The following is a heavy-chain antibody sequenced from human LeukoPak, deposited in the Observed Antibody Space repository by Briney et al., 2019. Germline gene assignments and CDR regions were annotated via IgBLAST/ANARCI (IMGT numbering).Heavy chain of an antibody. CDR1: GFSLSNYA. CDR2: ISDSGDKT. D-gene: IGHD5-24*01. J-gene: IGHJ3*02. CDR3: AKEDGGPKPDAFDI. Sequence: GGSLRLSCAASGFSLSNYAMSWVRQAPGKGLECVTAISDSGDKTDYADSVRGRFTISRDNSKNTLYLQMNSLRAEDTAVYYCAKEDGGPKPDAFDIWGQGTMVTVSS. V-gene: IGHV3-23*01.